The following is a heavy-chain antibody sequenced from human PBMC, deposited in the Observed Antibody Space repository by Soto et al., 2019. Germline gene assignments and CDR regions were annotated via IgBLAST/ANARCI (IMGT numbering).Heavy chain of an antibody. V-gene: IGHV4-30-2*01. Sequence: TSETLSLTCAVSGGSISSGGYSWSWIRQPPGKGLEWIGYIYHSGSTYYNPSLKSRVTISVGTSKNQVSLKLSSVTAADTAVYYCARVSGIYYYGMDVWGQGTTVTVS. J-gene: IGHJ6*02. CDR2: IYHSGST. D-gene: IGHD3-10*01. CDR1: GGSISSGGYS. CDR3: ARVSGIYYYGMDV.